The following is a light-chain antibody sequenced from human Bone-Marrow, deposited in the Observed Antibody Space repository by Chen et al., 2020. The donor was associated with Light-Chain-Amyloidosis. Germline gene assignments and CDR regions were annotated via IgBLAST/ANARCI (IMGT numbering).Light chain of an antibody. CDR1: QTVSSNF. CDR2: GSA. J-gene: IGKJ4*01. Sequence: EIVLTQSPGTLSLSPGEGANLSCRASQTVSSNFLTWYQQKFGQAPRLLIYGSASRATGIPDRVTGRGDGTEVTIDINRLEPVDYAMENWKKNGTSAVALGGGTKVENK. V-gene: IGKV3-20*01. CDR3: KKNGTSAVA.